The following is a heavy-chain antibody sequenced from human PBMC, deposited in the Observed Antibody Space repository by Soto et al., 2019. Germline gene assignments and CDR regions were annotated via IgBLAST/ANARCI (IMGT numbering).Heavy chain of an antibody. CDR3: ARGFIPSSGSPFDY. V-gene: IGHV4-34*01. J-gene: IGHJ4*02. CDR2: INHSGST. CDR1: GGSFSGYY. Sequence: SETLSLTCAVYGGSFSGYYWSWIRQPPGKGLEWIGEINHSGSTNYNPSLKSRVTISVDTSKNQFSLKLSSVTAADTAVYYCARGFIPSSGSPFDYWGQGTLVTVYS. D-gene: IGHD3-22*01.